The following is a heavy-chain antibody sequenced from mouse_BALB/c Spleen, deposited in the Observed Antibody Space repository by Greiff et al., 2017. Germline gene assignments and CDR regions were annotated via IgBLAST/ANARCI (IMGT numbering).Heavy chain of an antibody. Sequence: VQLQQSGPELVKPGASVKMSCKASGYTFTSYVMHWVKQKPGQGLEWIGYINPYNDGTKYNEKFKGKATLTSDKSSSTAYMELSSLTSEDSAVYYCARGGFYGNRGYYYAMDYWGQGTSVTVSS. V-gene: IGHV1-14*01. CDR3: ARGGFYGNRGYYYAMDY. D-gene: IGHD2-1*01. J-gene: IGHJ4*01. CDR1: GYTFTSYV. CDR2: INPYNDGT.